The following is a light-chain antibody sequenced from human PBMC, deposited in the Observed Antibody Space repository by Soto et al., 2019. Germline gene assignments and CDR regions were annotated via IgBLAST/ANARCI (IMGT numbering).Light chain of an antibody. V-gene: IGKV1-39*01. CDR3: QQTYNTPWT. CDR2: AAS. CDR1: PSISTY. J-gene: IGKJ1*01. Sequence: AYVGDRVTITCRASPSISTYLNWYHQKPGKAPKLLIYAASSLQSGVPSRFSGSGSGTDFALTISSLQPEDFATYYCQQTYNTPWTFGQGTKVDIK.